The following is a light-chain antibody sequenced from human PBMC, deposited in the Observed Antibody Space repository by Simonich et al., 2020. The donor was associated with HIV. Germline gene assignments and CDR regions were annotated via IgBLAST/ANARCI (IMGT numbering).Light chain of an antibody. CDR3: QQRSNWPLT. V-gene: IGKV3-11*01. Sequence: EIVLTQSPATLSLSPGERATLSCRASQSITHFLAWYQQKPGQAPRLLIYDASNRVTGIPARFSGSGSGTDFTLTISSLDPEDFAVYYCQQRSNWPLTFGGGTKVEIK. CDR1: QSITHF. J-gene: IGKJ4*01. CDR2: DAS.